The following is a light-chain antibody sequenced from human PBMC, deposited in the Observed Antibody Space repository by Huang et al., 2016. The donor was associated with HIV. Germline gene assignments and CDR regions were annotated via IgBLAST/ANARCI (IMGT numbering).Light chain of an antibody. CDR2: LGF. CDR3: MQALQTPIT. J-gene: IGKJ5*01. Sequence: DIVMTQSPLSLPVTPGEPASISCRSNHSLLHSNGYNYLDWYLQKPGQSPQLLIYLGFNRASGVPDRFSGSGSGTDFTLKISRVEAEDVGVYYCMQALQTPITFGQGTRLEIK. V-gene: IGKV2-28*01. CDR1: HSLLHSNGYNY.